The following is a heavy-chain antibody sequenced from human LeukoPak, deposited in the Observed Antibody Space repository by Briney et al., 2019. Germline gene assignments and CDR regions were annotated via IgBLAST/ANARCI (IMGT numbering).Heavy chain of an antibody. CDR1: GFTFSKYD. V-gene: IGHV3-23*01. D-gene: IGHD4-17*01. Sequence: GGSLRLSCVASGFTFSKYDMSWVRQAPGKGLEWVSGISDSGDQTYYADPVRARFTISRDNSKNTLYLQVNSLRAEDTALYYCAKEITLTTAYFDYWGQGTLVTVSS. CDR3: AKEITLTTAYFDY. J-gene: IGHJ4*02. CDR2: ISDSGDQT.